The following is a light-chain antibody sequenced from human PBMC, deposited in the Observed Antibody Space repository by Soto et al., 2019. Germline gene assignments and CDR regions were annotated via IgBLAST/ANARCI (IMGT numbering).Light chain of an antibody. J-gene: IGKJ4*01. V-gene: IGKV1-39*01. CDR3: QQSLTTPLT. CDR2: ATS. CDR1: QSITIY. Sequence: DIQMTQSPSSLSASVGDRVTITCRASQSITIYLNWYQQKPGKAPKLLIFATSSLQSGVPSRLSGSGSGTDFTLTISSRQPEDLATYYCQQSLTTPLTFGGVTKVEIK.